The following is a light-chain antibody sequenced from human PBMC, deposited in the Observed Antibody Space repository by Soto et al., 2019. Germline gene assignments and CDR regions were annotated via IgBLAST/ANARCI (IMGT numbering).Light chain of an antibody. J-gene: IGKJ4*01. CDR3: QQYNTDFLLN. Sequence: AILISQAPISLSSSLVYRFPLTFLSSQGIRNELSWFQQRPGNAPNLLISAASRLQSGVQSRFSGRGSGTDFTLTISSLQPDDFAPYYFQQYNTDFLLNFGGGTKVDIK. V-gene: IGKV1-6*01. CDR2: AAS. CDR1: QGIRNE.